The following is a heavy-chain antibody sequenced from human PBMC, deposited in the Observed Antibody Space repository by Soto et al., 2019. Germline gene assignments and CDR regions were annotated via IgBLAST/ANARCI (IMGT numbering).Heavy chain of an antibody. CDR1: GFTFRRFR. CDR3: AVDYGDYGTVDV. V-gene: IGHV3-21*01. J-gene: IGHJ6*02. D-gene: IGHD4-17*01. Sequence: EVQLVESGGGLVKPGGPRGPSCAASGFTFRRFRMNGFPQVQGKGLEWVSSISSSSSYIYYADSVKGRFTISRENAKNTLYLQMNSLRAEDTAVYYCAVDYGDYGTVDVWGQGTTVTVSS. CDR2: ISSSSSYI.